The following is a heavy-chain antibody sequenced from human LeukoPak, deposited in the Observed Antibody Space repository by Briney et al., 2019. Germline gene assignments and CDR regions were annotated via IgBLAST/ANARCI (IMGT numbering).Heavy chain of an antibody. Sequence: GGSLRLSCAASGFTFDDYGMSWVRQAPGKGLEWVANIMQDGSEKYYVDSVKGRFTISRDNAKNSLYLQMNSLRAEDTAVFYCARGLRTMVAFGGVIVDYWGQGTLVTVSS. J-gene: IGHJ4*02. CDR1: GFTFDDYG. D-gene: IGHD3-16*02. CDR3: ARGLRTMVAFGGVIVDY. CDR2: IMQDGSEK. V-gene: IGHV3-7*05.